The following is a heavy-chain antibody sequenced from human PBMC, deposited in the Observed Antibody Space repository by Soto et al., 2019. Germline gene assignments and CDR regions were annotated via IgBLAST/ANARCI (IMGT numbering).Heavy chain of an antibody. Sequence: PGGSLRLSCAASGFIFRSYGMHWVRQAPGKGLEWVAAIAYDGADTYYLDSVKGRFTISRDNSKDTLHLQMNSLRVEDTAVYYCGKGGGYCSIGSCRTDYWGQGTLVTVSS. D-gene: IGHD2-15*01. CDR3: GKGGGYCSIGSCRTDY. V-gene: IGHV3-30*18. CDR1: GFIFRSYG. J-gene: IGHJ4*02. CDR2: IAYDGADT.